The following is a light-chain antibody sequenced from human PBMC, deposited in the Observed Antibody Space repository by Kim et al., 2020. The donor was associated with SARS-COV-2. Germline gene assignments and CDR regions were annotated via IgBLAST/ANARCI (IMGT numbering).Light chain of an antibody. CDR3: QQANNLPFT. V-gene: IGKV1-12*01. CDR1: QSVNRW. CDR2: AAS. Sequence: IQMTQSPSSVSASVGDSVTITCRASQSVNRWLAWYQQTAGKAPKLLIYAASSLQSGVPSRFSGSGSGTDFTLTISSLQPEDSATYFCQQANNLPFTFGPGTKVDIK. J-gene: IGKJ3*01.